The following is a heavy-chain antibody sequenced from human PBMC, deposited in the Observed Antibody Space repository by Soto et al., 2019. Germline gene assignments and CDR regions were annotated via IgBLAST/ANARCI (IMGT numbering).Heavy chain of an antibody. CDR1: GDSVSSNSAA. CDR2: TYYRSKWYN. D-gene: IGHD6-19*01. V-gene: IGHV6-1*01. J-gene: IGHJ6*02. CDR3: ARVRQWLVQGDYYYYGMDV. Sequence: PSQTLSLTCAISGDSVSSNSAAWNWIRQSPSRGLEWLGRTYYRSKWYNDYAVSVKSRITINPDTSKNQFSLQLNSVTPEDTAVYYCARVRQWLVQGDYYYYGMDVWGQGTTVTVSS.